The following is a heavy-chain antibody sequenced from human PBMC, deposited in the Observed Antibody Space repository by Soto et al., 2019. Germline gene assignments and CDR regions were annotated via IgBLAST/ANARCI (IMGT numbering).Heavy chain of an antibody. CDR1: GGTFISYA. CDR2: IIPIFGTA. CDR3: ARYWRTGAYYYGMDV. J-gene: IGHJ6*02. D-gene: IGHD7-27*01. Sequence: SVKVSCKASGGTFISYAISWVRQAPGQGLEWMGGIIPIFGTANYAQKFQGRVTITADESTSTAYMELSSLRSEDTAVYYCARYWRTGAYYYGMDVCGQVSTVTVSS. V-gene: IGHV1-69*13.